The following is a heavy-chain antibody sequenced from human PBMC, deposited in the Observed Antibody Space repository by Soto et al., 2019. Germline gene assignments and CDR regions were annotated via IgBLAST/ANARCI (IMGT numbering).Heavy chain of an antibody. D-gene: IGHD3-10*01. CDR1: GFTFSSYW. J-gene: IGHJ2*01. CDR2: IKTDGSTI. CDR3: GRVGVGPWYFYL. Sequence: EVQLVESGGGLVQPGGSLRLSCAAYGFTFSSYWMHWVRQAPGKGLVWVSRIKTDGSTISYTDSVGGRFTISRDNAKSSLYLQMNSLRAVDTAVYSCGRVGVGPWYFYLWGRGTLVPLSS. V-gene: IGHV3-74*01.